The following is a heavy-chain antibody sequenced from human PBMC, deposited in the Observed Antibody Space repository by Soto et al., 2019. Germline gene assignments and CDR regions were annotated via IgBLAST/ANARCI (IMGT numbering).Heavy chain of an antibody. J-gene: IGHJ6*02. CDR1: GGTFSSYA. Sequence: QVQLVQSGAEVKKPGSSVKVSCKASGGTFSSYAISWVRQAPGQGLEWMGGIIPIFGTANYAQKFQGRVTITADESTSTAYMELSSLRSEDTAVYYCATDGLKRGYSYGPRYYYYGMDVWGQGTTVTVSS. D-gene: IGHD5-18*01. CDR3: ATDGLKRGYSYGPRYYYYGMDV. CDR2: IIPIFGTA. V-gene: IGHV1-69*01.